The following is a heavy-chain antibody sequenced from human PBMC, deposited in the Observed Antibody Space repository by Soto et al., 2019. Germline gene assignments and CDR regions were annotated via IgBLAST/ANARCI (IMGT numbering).Heavy chain of an antibody. CDR1: GFTFSSYW. Sequence: HPVGSLRLSCAASGFTFSSYWMSWVRQAPGKGLEWVANIKQDGSEKYYVDSVKGRFTISRDNAKNSLYLQMNSLRAEDTAVYYCASLGYSYGYLDSKTPDYYYYGMDVWGQGTTVTVSS. D-gene: IGHD5-18*01. J-gene: IGHJ6*02. V-gene: IGHV3-7*05. CDR3: ASLGYSYGYLDSKTPDYYYYGMDV. CDR2: IKQDGSEK.